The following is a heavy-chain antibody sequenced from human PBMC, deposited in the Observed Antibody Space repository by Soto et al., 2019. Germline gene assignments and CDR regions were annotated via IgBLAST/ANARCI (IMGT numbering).Heavy chain of an antibody. CDR1: GGTFSSYT. V-gene: IGHV1-69*04. D-gene: IGHD3-9*01. Sequence: SVKVSCKASGGTFSSYTISWVRQAPGQGLEWMGRIIPILGIANYAQKFQGRVTITADKSTSTAYMELSSLRSEDTAVYYCARDTDNYDILTGYYRDNWFDPWGQGTLVTVSS. J-gene: IGHJ5*02. CDR3: ARDTDNYDILTGYYRDNWFDP. CDR2: IIPILGIA.